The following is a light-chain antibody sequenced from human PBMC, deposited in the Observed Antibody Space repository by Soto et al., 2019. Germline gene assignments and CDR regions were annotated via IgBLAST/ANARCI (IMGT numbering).Light chain of an antibody. CDR1: SDIGNYNL. Sequence: QSVLTQPASVSGSPGQSVTISCSGSDIGNYNLVSWYQHLPGRAPKLLIFEVTMRPSGISDRFSGSRSASTASLTISGIQAEDEGDYYCASYAGSRTYVFGSGTRVTV. V-gene: IGLV2-23*02. CDR3: ASYAGSRTYV. J-gene: IGLJ1*01. CDR2: EVT.